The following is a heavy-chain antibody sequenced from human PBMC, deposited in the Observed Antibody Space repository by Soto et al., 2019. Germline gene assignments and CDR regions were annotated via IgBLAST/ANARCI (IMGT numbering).Heavy chain of an antibody. CDR1: GFTFSSYA. Sequence: GGSLRLSFAASGFTFSSYAMSWVRQAPGKGLEWVSAISGSGGSTYYADSVKGRFTISRDNSKNTLYLQMNSLRAEDTAVYYCAKGDIVVVPAAMTAFDIWGQGTMVTVSS. CDR3: AKGDIVVVPAAMTAFDI. D-gene: IGHD2-2*01. CDR2: ISGSGGST. J-gene: IGHJ3*02. V-gene: IGHV3-23*01.